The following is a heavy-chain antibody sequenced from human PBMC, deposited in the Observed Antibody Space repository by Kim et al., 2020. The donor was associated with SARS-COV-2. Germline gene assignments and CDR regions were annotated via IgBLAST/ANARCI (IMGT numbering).Heavy chain of an antibody. D-gene: IGHD6-19*01. V-gene: IGHV4-39*07. CDR3: ARGSGWLINIYFDY. Sequence: YNPSLKSRVTISVDTSKNQFSLKLSSVTAADTAVYYCARGSGWLINIYFDYWGQGTLVTVSS. J-gene: IGHJ4*02.